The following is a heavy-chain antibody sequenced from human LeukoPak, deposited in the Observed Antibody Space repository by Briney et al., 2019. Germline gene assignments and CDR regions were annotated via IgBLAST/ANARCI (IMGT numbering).Heavy chain of an antibody. D-gene: IGHD3-3*01. V-gene: IGHV3-23*01. Sequence: GGSLRLSCAASGFTFSSYAMSWVRQAPGKGLEWVSAISGSGGGTYYADSVKGRFTISRDNSKNTLYLQMNSLRAEDTAVYYCAKDPFVYDFWSGYTKPRYYFDYWGQGTLVTVSS. CDR2: ISGSGGGT. CDR3: AKDPFVYDFWSGYTKPRYYFDY. J-gene: IGHJ4*02. CDR1: GFTFSSYA.